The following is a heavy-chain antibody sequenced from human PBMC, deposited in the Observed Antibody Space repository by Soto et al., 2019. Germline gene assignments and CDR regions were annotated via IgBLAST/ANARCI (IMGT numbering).Heavy chain of an antibody. V-gene: IGHV1-46*01. CDR1: GYTFTSYY. J-gene: IGHJ6*02. CDR3: GRVRGWLRLTKYYYYGMDV. D-gene: IGHD5-12*01. Sequence: GASVKGSWKASGYTFTSYYMPWGGQAPGQRLEWMGIINPSGGSTSDAQKCQGSVTMTRATSTSTVYMERSSVRAEDTAVYYCGRVRGWLRLTKYYYYGMDVWGQGTTVTVSS. CDR2: INPSGGST.